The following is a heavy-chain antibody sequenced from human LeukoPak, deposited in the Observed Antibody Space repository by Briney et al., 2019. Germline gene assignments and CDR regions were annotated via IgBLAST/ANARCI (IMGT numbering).Heavy chain of an antibody. D-gene: IGHD6-19*01. CDR3: ARDAVAGNFYY. CDR2: INANSGGT. Sequence: ASVKVSCKASGYIFTGYYMHWVRQAPGQGLEWMGWINANSGGTKYAQKFQGRVTMTRDTSISTAYMELSSLRSDDTAVYYCARDAVAGNFYYWGQGTLVTVSS. V-gene: IGHV1-2*02. CDR1: GYIFTGYY. J-gene: IGHJ4*02.